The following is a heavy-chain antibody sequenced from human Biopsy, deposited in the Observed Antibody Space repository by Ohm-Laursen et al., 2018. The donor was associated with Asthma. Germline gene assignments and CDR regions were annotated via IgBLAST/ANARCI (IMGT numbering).Heavy chain of an antibody. Sequence: GTLSLTCTVSGGSMSSSSYSWGWIRQPPGKGLEWIGSISYTGNTDIPSLRSRVTLSVDTSKNNFSLKLTSVTAADTAVYYCARITSANYYYGMDVWGQGTPVTVSS. D-gene: IGHD1-20*01. CDR1: GGSMSSSSYS. V-gene: IGHV4-39*02. CDR2: ISYTGNT. J-gene: IGHJ6*02. CDR3: ARITSANYYYGMDV.